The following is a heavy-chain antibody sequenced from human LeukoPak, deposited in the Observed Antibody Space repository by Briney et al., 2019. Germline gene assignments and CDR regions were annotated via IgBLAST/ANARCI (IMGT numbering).Heavy chain of an antibody. D-gene: IGHD3-10*01. CDR3: AREDLEGWGSGFDY. CDR2: INPSVDSA. CDR1: GYTFTRHY. Sequence: ASVKVSCKPSGYTFTRHYIHWVRQAPGHRLEWMGIINPSVDSASYVHNFQARVTMTRDTSTSTLYMELANLTSEDTAVYYCAREDLEGWGSGFDYWGQGTRVTVSS. V-gene: IGHV1-46*01. J-gene: IGHJ4*02.